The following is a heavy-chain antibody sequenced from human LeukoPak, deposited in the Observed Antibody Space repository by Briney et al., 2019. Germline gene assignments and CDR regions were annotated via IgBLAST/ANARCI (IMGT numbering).Heavy chain of an antibody. D-gene: IGHD3-16*02. Sequence: SETLSLTCTVSGGSISSYYWSWIRQPPGKGLEWIGYIYYSGSTYYSPSLKSQVTISVDTSKNQFSLKLSSASAADTAVYYCARQGANLYTFDPWGQGTLVTVSS. V-gene: IGHV4-59*04. CDR2: IYYSGST. CDR3: ARQGANLYTFDP. CDR1: GGSISSYY. J-gene: IGHJ5*02.